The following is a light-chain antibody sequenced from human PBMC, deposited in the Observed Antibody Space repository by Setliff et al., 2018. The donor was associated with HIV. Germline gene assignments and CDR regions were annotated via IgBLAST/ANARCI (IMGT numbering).Light chain of an antibody. J-gene: IGLJ1*01. Sequence: QSALTQPASVSGSPGQSITIPCTGTSSDVGGYNYVSWYQQHPGKAPKLIIYDVSKRPSGVSNRFSGSKTGNTASLTISGLQAEDEADYYCSSYTSSTPLYVFGTGTKV. V-gene: IGLV2-14*03. CDR3: SSYTSSTPLYV. CDR1: SSDVGGYNY. CDR2: DVS.